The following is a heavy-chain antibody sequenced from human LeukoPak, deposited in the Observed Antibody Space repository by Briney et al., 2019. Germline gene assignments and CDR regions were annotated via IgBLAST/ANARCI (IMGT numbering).Heavy chain of an antibody. V-gene: IGHV3-48*03. Sequence: GGSLRLSCAASGFTLSTYETTWVRQAPGKGLEWVSFISSSDSATFYADSVRGRFTIFRNTAKNSLYLQMNNLRGEDTAVYYCARDVSSSTRAFDIGGQGTMVAVS. D-gene: IGHD2-15*01. CDR2: ISSSDSAT. CDR3: ARDVSSSTRAFDI. CDR1: GFTLSTYE. J-gene: IGHJ3*02.